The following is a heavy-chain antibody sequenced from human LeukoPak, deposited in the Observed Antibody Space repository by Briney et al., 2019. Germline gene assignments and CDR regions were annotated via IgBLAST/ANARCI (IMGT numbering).Heavy chain of an antibody. Sequence: SETLSLTCAVYGGSFSGYYWTWIRQPPGKGLEWIGYIYYSGSTNYNPSLKSRVTISVDTSKNQFSLKLSSVTGADTAVYYCARSKGIAARPYDYWGQGTLVTVSS. CDR1: GGSFSGYY. CDR2: IYYSGST. V-gene: IGHV4-59*01. CDR3: ARSKGIAARPYDY. J-gene: IGHJ4*02. D-gene: IGHD6-6*01.